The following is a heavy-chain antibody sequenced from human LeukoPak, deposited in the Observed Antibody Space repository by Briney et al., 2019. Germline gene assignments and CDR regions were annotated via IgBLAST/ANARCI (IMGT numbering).Heavy chain of an antibody. Sequence: SETLSLTCTVSGGSISSSSYYWGWIRQPPGKGLEWIGSIYYSGSTYYNPSLKSRVTISVDTSKNQFSLKLSSVTAADTAVYYCARVISDYGDYVLRERSGVFDYWGQGTLVTVSS. V-gene: IGHV4-39*01. CDR3: ARVISDYGDYVLRERSGVFDY. D-gene: IGHD4-17*01. J-gene: IGHJ4*02. CDR1: GGSISSSSYY. CDR2: IYYSGST.